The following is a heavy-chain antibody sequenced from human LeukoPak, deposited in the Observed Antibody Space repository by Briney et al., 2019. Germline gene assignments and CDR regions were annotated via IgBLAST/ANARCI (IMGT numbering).Heavy chain of an antibody. CDR1: GYTFISYQ. Sequence: ASVKVSCKASGYTFISYQMHWVRQAPGQGLEWMGIINPTGGSTSHAQKFQGRVTMTRDTSTSTVYMELSSLRSEDTAVYYCARKGSPPCFASGAQGPLVPVSP. CDR2: INPTGGST. V-gene: IGHV1-46*01. CDR3: ARKGSPPCFAS. J-gene: IGHJ4*02.